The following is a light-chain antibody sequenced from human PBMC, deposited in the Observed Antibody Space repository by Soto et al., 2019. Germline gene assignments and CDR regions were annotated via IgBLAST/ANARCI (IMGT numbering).Light chain of an antibody. CDR1: QSVSSR. CDR3: QQYNSWPLT. J-gene: IGKJ4*02. Sequence: EIVLTQSPGTLSLSPGERATLSCGASQSVSSRLAWYQQKPGQAPRLLISGASSRATGIPDRFSGSGSGTDFTLTISRLEPEDFALYYCQQYNSWPLTFGGGTKVDI. V-gene: IGKV3-20*01. CDR2: GAS.